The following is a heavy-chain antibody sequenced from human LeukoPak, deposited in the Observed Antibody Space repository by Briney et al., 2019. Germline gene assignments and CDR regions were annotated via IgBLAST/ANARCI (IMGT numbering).Heavy chain of an antibody. CDR3: ARDIHSSGYYRTDAFDI. Sequence: GRCLRLSCAASGFTFSSYGRHSVRQAPGKGLEWVAVIWYDGSNKYYADSVKGRFTISRDNSKNTLYLQMNSLRAEDTAVYYCARDIHSSGYYRTDAFDIWGQGTMVTVSS. CDR1: GFTFSSYG. V-gene: IGHV3-33*01. CDR2: IWYDGSNK. D-gene: IGHD3-22*01. J-gene: IGHJ3*02.